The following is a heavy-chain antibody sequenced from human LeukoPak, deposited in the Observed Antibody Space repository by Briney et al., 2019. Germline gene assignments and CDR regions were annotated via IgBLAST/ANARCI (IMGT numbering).Heavy chain of an antibody. CDR1: GYTFSGYY. V-gene: IGHV1-2*02. CDR2: MNPNSGGT. D-gene: IGHD4-11*01. Sequence: ASVKVSCKASGYTFSGYYMHWVRQAPGQGLEGMGWMNPNSGGTNYAQEFQGRVTMTTDTSISTAYMELSRLTSDDTAVYYCARVDYRHYVGFDYWGQGTLVTVSS. J-gene: IGHJ4*02. CDR3: ARVDYRHYVGFDY.